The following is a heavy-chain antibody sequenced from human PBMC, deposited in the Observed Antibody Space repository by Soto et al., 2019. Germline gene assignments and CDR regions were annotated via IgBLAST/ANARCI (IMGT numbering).Heavy chain of an antibody. J-gene: IGHJ4*02. Sequence: QVHLMQSGAEVKKPGATMKVSCKASGSTFTSYGITWVRQAPGQGLEWMGWISAHNGNTDYAQKLQGRVIVTRDTSTSTAYMELRSLISDDTAVYYCARGRYGDYWGQGALVTVSS. CDR3: ARGRYGDY. V-gene: IGHV1-18*01. CDR2: ISAHNGNT. CDR1: GSTFTSYG. D-gene: IGHD1-1*01.